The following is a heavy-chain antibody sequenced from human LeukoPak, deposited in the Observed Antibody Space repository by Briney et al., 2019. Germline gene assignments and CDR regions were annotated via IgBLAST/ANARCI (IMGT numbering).Heavy chain of an antibody. Sequence: GASVKVSCKASGYTFTGYYMHWVRQAPGQGLEWMGWINPNSGGTNYAQKFQGRVTMTRDTSISTAYMELSRLRSDDTAVYYCARVRVAGGMGEFDYWGQGTLVTVSS. D-gene: IGHD3-16*01. J-gene: IGHJ4*02. CDR2: INPNSGGT. V-gene: IGHV1-2*02. CDR1: GYTFTGYY. CDR3: ARVRVAGGMGEFDY.